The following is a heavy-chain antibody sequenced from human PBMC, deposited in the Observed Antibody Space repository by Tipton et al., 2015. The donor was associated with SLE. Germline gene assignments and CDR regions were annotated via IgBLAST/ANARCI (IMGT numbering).Heavy chain of an antibody. CDR1: GGSFSDYY. D-gene: IGHD3-22*01. J-gene: IGHJ4*02. V-gene: IGHV4-34*01. CDR2: INHGGTT. Sequence: TLSLTCAVYGGSFSDYYWSWIRQPPGKGLEWIGEINHGGTTNHNPSLKSRVTMSVDTSKTQFSLRLSSVTAADTAVYYCARVPRTFYYDYSGHFDYWGPGTLVTVSS. CDR3: ARVPRTFYYDYSGHFDY.